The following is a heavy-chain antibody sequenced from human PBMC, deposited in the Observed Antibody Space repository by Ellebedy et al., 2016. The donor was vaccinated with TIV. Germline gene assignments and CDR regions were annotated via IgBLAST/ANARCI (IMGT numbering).Heavy chain of an antibody. CDR1: GYRFSSYG. CDR2: VSFDGSKQ. J-gene: IGHJ4*02. CDR3: ATQDTSLVARVDH. Sequence: GGSLRLXCKASGYRFSSYGMHWVRQAPGKGLEWVGLVSFDGSKQFYPDSVKGRFTISRDDSKNTVFLHINSLTPEDSGVYYCATQDTSLVARVDHWGQGTLVTVS. V-gene: IGHV3-30*03. D-gene: IGHD5-18*01.